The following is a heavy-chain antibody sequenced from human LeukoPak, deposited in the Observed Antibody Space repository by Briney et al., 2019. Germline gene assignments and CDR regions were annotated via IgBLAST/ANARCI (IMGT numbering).Heavy chain of an antibody. CDR2: INSDGSST. D-gene: IGHD6-13*01. CDR1: GSNFSSYW. V-gene: IGHV3-74*01. J-gene: IGHJ6*02. Sequence: GGSLRLSCAASGSNFSSYWMHWVRQAPGKGLVWVSRINSDGSSTNYADSVKGRITISRDNAKKTLYLQMNSLRAEDTAVYYCARGIIAAVGTSDIYYNYYGMDVWGQGTTVTVSS. CDR3: ARGIIAAVGTSDIYYNYYGMDV.